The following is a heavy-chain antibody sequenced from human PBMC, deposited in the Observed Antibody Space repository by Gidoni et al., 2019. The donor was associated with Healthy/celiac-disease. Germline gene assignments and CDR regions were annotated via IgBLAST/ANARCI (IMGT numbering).Heavy chain of an antibody. CDR2: ISGSGGST. V-gene: IGHV3-23*01. CDR1: GGTVSSYA. CDR3: ANDPRAARRTAFDY. Sequence: EGQLLEPGGGLGQPGGSLRLPCAASGGTVSSYAMSWVRQAPGKGLEWVAAISGSGGSTYYADSVKGRLTISSDNSKNSLYLLMNSLRAEDTAVYYWANDPRAARRTAFDYWGQGTLVTVSS. J-gene: IGHJ4*02. D-gene: IGHD6-6*01.